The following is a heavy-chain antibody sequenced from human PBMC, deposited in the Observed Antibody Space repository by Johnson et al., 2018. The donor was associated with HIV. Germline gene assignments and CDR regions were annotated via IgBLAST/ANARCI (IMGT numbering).Heavy chain of an antibody. D-gene: IGHD3-22*01. CDR3: ARQHYYDRSGQGGGLDI. J-gene: IGHJ3*02. V-gene: IGHV3-20*04. Sequence: VQLVESGGGVLRPGASLRLSCEGFGFIFDDYGLNWVRQAPGKGLEWVSGINWNGGNTGYADSVKGRCTISRDNDKSSVYMQMYNLRAEDTALYYCARQHYYDRSGQGGGLDIWGQGTMVTVSS. CDR2: INWNGGNT. CDR1: GFIFDDYG.